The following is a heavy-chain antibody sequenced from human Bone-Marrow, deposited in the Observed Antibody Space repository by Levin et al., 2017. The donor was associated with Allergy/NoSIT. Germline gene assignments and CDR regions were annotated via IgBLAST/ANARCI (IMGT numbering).Heavy chain of an antibody. CDR3: TRVRVTDYYYYGMDV. D-gene: IGHD2-21*02. J-gene: IGHJ6*02. Sequence: GGSLRLSCVVSGFSLSSYTLHWVRQAPGKGLEWVAAISYDGSNQHYADSVKGRFIISRDSSKNTLYLQINSLRAEDTSVYYCTRVRVTDYYYYGMDVWGQGTPVTVSS. CDR2: ISYDGSNQ. CDR1: GFSLSSYT. V-gene: IGHV3-30*04.